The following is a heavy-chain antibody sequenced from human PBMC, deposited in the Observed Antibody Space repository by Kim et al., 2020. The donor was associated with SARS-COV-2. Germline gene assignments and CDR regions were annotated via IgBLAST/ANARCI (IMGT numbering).Heavy chain of an antibody. CDR3: PGDPSEFDTLNWFAP. CDR2: ISAYNGNT. J-gene: IGHJ5*02. V-gene: IGHV1-18*04. Sequence: ASVKVSCKASGYTFTSYGISWVRQAPGQGLEWMGWISAYNGNTNYAQNLQARVTMTTATSTSPASMELRSLRPDDPAVYSFPGDPSEFDTLNWFAPWGQG. D-gene: IGHD3-3*01. CDR1: GYTFTSYG.